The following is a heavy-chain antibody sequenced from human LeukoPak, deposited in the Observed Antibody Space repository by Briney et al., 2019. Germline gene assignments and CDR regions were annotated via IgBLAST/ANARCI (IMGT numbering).Heavy chain of an antibody. Sequence: SGPTLVNPTQTLTLTCTFSGFSLNTRGVGVGWIRRPPGRALEWLALIYWDDDRRYSPSLKSRLTITKDTSKNEVVLTMTNMDPVDTATYYCAHRKNYYDSSVFDYWGQGTLVTVSS. J-gene: IGHJ4*02. D-gene: IGHD3-22*01. CDR1: GFSLNTRGVG. CDR3: AHRKNYYDSSVFDY. CDR2: IYWDDDR. V-gene: IGHV2-5*02.